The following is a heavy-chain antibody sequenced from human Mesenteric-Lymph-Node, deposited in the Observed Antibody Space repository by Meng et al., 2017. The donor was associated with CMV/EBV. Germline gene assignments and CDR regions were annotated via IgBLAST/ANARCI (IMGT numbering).Heavy chain of an antibody. D-gene: IGHD3-16*01. CDR1: GSTFSTLA. CDR3: SKEGSYAYFTPDY. Sequence: GGSLRLSCAASGSTFSTLAMSWVRQAPGKGLEWVAAVIYSGDTTYYTDSVKGRFTISRDNSGNTMSLQMNSLRAEGTATYYCSKEGSYAYFTPDYWGQGTLVTVSS. V-gene: IGHV3-23*01. CDR2: VIYSGDTT. J-gene: IGHJ4*02.